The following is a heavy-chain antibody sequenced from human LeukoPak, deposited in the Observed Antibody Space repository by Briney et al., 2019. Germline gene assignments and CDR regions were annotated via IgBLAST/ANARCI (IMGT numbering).Heavy chain of an antibody. J-gene: IGHJ4*02. CDR2: IYYSGST. D-gene: IGHD3-10*01. V-gene: IGHV4-59*01. CDR1: GGSISSYY. Sequence: SETLSLTCTVSGGSISSYYWSWIRQPPGKGLEWIGYIYYSGSTNYNPSLKSRVTISVDTSKNQFSLKLSSVTAADTAVYYCARAGVRGVRNYFDYWGQGTLVTVSS. CDR3: ARAGVRGVRNYFDY.